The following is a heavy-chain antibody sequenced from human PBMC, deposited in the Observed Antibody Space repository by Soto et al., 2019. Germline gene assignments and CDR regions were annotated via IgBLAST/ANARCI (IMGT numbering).Heavy chain of an antibody. D-gene: IGHD1-26*01. CDR3: ARYAIVGATPPLYYFDY. Sequence: GGSLRLSCAASGFTFDDYGMSWVRQAPGKGLEWVSGINWNGGSTGYADSVKGRFTISRDNAKNSLYLQMNSLRAEDTALYYCARYAIVGATPPLYYFDYWGQGTLVTVSS. CDR2: INWNGGST. CDR1: GFTFDDYG. V-gene: IGHV3-20*04. J-gene: IGHJ4*02.